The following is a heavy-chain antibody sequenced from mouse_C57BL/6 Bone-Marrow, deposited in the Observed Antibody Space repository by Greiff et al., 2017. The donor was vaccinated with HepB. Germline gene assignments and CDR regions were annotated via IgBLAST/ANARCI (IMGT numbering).Heavy chain of an antibody. CDR2: ISYSGST. Sequence: VQLQQSGPGLAKPSQTLSLTCSVTGYSITSDYWNWIRKFPGNKLEYMGYISYSGSTYYNPSLKSRISITRDTSKNQYYLQWNSVTTEDTATYYWARSNWDGGGYFDVWGTGTTVTVSS. D-gene: IGHD4-1*01. J-gene: IGHJ1*03. CDR3: ARSNWDGGGYFDV. CDR1: GYSITSDY. V-gene: IGHV3-8*01.